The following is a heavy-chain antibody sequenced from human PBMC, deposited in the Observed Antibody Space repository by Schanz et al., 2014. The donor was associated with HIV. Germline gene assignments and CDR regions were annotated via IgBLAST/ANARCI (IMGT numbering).Heavy chain of an antibody. CDR2: MSHDGFSK. J-gene: IGHJ4*02. CDR1: GFTFSSSG. V-gene: IGHV3-30*19. D-gene: IGHD3-16*01. CDR3: ARGNDFFGGVPDY. Sequence: QVQLVESGGGVVQPGASLRVSCTASGFTFSSSGMHWVRQAPGKGLEWVAGMSHDGFSKYFADSVKGRFAISREDSKNTVHLQMDSLRPEDTAVYYCARGNDFFGGVPDYWGQGTLVTVSS.